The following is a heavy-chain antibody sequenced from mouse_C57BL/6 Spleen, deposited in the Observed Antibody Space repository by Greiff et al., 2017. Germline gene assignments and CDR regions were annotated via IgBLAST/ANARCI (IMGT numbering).Heavy chain of an antibody. V-gene: IGHV5-12*01. J-gene: IGHJ2*01. CDR2: ISNGGGST. Sequence: EVKVEESGGGLVQPGGSLKLSCAASGFTFSDYYMYWVRQTPEKRLEWVAYISNGGGSTYYPDTVKGRFTISRDNAKNTLYLQMSRLKSEDTAMYYCARAYYSNYFDYWGQGTTLTVSS. CDR1: GFTFSDYY. D-gene: IGHD2-5*01. CDR3: ARAYYSNYFDY.